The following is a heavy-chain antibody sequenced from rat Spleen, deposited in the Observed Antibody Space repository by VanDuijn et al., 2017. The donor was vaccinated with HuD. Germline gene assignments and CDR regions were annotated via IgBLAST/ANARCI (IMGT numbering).Heavy chain of an antibody. V-gene: IGHV2-41*01. CDR3: ARDMVTPFDY. CDR1: GFSLTSYH. Sequence: QVQLKESGPGLVQPSQTLSLTCTVSGFSLTSYHVSWIRQPPGKGLEWMGVIWNTGGTRYNSALKSRLSISKDTSKSQVFLKMNSLQTEDTATYYCARDMVTPFDYWGQGVMVTVSS. J-gene: IGHJ2*01. CDR2: IWNTGGT. D-gene: IGHD1-3*01.